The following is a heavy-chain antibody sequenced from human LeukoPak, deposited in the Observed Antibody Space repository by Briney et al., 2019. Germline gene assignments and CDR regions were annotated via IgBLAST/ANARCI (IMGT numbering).Heavy chain of an antibody. J-gene: IGHJ4*02. CDR2: ISSSSSYT. V-gene: IGHV3-11*06. CDR3: ARDPYCGGGSCYSNYFDY. CDR1: GSTFSDYW. Sequence: GGSLRLSCAVSGSTFSDYWMTWIRQAPGKGLEWISYISSSSSYTNYADSVKGRFTISRDNAKNSLYLQMNTLRAEDTAVYYCARDPYCGGGSCYSNYFDYWGQGTLVTVSS. D-gene: IGHD2-15*01.